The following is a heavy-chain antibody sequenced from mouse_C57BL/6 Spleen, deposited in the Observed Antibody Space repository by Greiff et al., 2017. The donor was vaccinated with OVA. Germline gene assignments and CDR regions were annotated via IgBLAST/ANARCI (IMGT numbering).Heavy chain of an antibody. V-gene: IGHV1-59*01. CDR3: ARESPYSSRYFDY. CDR1: GYTFTSYW. D-gene: IGHD1-1*01. Sequence: QVQLQQPGAELVRPGTSVKLSCKASGYTFTSYWMHWVQQRPGQGLEWIGVIDPSDSYTNYNQKFKGKATLTVDTSSSTAYMQLSRLTSEDSAVYYCARESPYSSRYFDYWGQGTTLTVTS. CDR2: IDPSDSYT. J-gene: IGHJ2*01.